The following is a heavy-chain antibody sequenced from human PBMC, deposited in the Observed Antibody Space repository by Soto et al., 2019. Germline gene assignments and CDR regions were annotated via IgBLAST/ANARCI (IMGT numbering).Heavy chain of an antibody. CDR3: ARGAYNWNYYYYGMDV. Sequence: ASVKVSCKASGYTFTSYGISWVRQAPGQGLEWMGWISAYNGNTNYAQKLQGRVTMTTDTSTSTAYMELRSLRSDDTAVYYCARGAYNWNYYYYGMDVWGQGTTVTVS. V-gene: IGHV1-18*04. J-gene: IGHJ6*02. CDR1: GYTFTSYG. CDR2: ISAYNGNT. D-gene: IGHD1-20*01.